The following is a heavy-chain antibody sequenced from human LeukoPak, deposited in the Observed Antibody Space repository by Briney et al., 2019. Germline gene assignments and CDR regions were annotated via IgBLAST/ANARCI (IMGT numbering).Heavy chain of an antibody. J-gene: IGHJ2*01. D-gene: IGHD2-2*01. CDR2: ISYDGSNK. CDR3: ARSQGVTMHLRHFDL. Sequence: GGSLRLSCASSGFTFSSYGMHGVRQAPGKGLEWVAVISYDGSNKYYADSVKGRFTISRDNSKNTLYLQMNSLRAEDTAVYYCARSQGVTMHLRHFDLWGRGTLVTVSS. CDR1: GFTFSSYG. V-gene: IGHV3-30*03.